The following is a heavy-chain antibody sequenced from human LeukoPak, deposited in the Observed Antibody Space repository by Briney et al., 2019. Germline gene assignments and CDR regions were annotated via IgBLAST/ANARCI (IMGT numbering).Heavy chain of an antibody. CDR3: ARGLRGDPSDY. Sequence: SETLSLTCTVSGGSISSGDYYFSWIRQPPGKGLEWIGYIYYSGSTYYNPSLKSRVTISVDTSKNQFSLKLSSVTAADTAVYYCARGLRGDPSDYWGQGNLVTVSS. V-gene: IGHV4-30-4*01. CDR2: IYYSGST. CDR1: GGSISSGDYY. J-gene: IGHJ4*02.